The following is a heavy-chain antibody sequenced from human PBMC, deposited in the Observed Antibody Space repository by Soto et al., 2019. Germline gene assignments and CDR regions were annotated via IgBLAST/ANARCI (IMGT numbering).Heavy chain of an antibody. CDR3: ARVWWAQAAFDY. Sequence: GASVKVSCKVSGYTLTELSMHWVRQAPGKGLEWMGGFDPEDGETIYAQKFQGRVTITADESTSTAYMELSSLRSEDTAVYYCARVWWAQAAFDYWGQGTLVTVSS. V-gene: IGHV1-24*01. CDR1: GYTLTELS. D-gene: IGHD2-15*01. J-gene: IGHJ4*02. CDR2: FDPEDGET.